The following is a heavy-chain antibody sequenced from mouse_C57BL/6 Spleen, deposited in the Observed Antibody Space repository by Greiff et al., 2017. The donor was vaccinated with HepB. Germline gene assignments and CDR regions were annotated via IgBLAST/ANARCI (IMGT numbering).Heavy chain of an antibody. Sequence: EVKLQESGPGMVKPSQSLSLTCTVTGYSITSGYDWHWIRHFPGNKLEWMGYISYSGSTNYNPSLKSRISITHDTSKNHFFLKLNSVTTEDTATYYCAREGNYTGYYAMDYWGQGTSVTVSS. J-gene: IGHJ4*01. D-gene: IGHD2-1*01. CDR2: ISYSGST. CDR1: GYSITSGYD. CDR3: AREGNYTGYYAMDY. V-gene: IGHV3-1*01.